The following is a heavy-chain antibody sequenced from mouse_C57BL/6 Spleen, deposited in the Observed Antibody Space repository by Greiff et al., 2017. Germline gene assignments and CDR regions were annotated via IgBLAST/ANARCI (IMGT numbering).Heavy chain of an antibody. CDR3: ARAMDY. J-gene: IGHJ4*01. V-gene: IGHV5-17*01. Sequence: EVMLVESGGGLVKPGGSLKLSCAASGFTFSDYGMHWVRQAPEKGLEWVAYISSGSSTIYYADTVTGRFTISRANAKNTLFLQMTSLRSEDTAMYYCARAMDYWGQGTSVTVSS. CDR1: GFTFSDYG. CDR2: ISSGSSTI.